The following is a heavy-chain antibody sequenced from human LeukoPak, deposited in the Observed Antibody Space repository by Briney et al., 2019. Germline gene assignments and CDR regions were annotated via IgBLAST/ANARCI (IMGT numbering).Heavy chain of an antibody. V-gene: IGHV4-31*02. J-gene: IGHJ4*02. CDR2: IYYSGST. CDR1: GXXXXSGGYY. CDR3: ARGDYGGENFDY. Sequence: SGXXXXSGGYYWSWIRQHPGKGLEWIGYIYYSGSTYYNPSLKSRVTISVDTSKNQFSLKLSSVTAADTAVYYCARGDYGGENFDYWGQGTLVTVSS. D-gene: IGHD4-23*01.